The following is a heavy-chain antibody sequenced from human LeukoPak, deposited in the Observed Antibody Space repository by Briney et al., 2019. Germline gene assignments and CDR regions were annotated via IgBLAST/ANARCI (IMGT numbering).Heavy chain of an antibody. CDR1: GFTFSDYY. CDR2: ISSSGSTI. J-gene: IGHJ4*02. V-gene: IGHV3-11*01. Sequence: GGSLRLSCAASGFTFSDYYMSWIRQAPGRGLEWASYISSSGSTIYYADSVKGRFTISRDNAKNSLYLQMNSLRAEDTAVYYCARAGYSGYDLDYWGQGTLVTVSS. CDR3: ARAGYSGYDLDY. D-gene: IGHD5-12*01.